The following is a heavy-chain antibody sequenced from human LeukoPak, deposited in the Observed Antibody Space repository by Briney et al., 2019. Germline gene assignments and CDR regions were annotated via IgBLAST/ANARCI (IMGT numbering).Heavy chain of an antibody. Sequence: SETLSLTCAVYGGSFRGYYWSWIRQPPGKGLEWIGEINHSGSTNYDPSLKSRVTISVDTSKNQFSLKLSSVTATDTAVYYCAGDLSIAVAGTGSYNWFDPWGQGTLVTVSS. J-gene: IGHJ5*02. CDR1: GGSFRGYY. CDR3: AGDLSIAVAGTGSYNWFDP. CDR2: INHSGST. V-gene: IGHV4-34*01. D-gene: IGHD6-19*01.